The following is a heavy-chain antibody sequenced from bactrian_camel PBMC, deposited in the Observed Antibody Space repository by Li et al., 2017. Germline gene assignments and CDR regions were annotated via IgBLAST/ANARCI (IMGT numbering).Heavy chain of an antibody. CDR2: MDSLGRT. V-gene: IGHV3S53*01. D-gene: IGHD6*01. CDR1: ETRYC. CDR3: AGEQYGGCRASAAFGV. Sequence: HVQLVESGGGSVQPGLSLRLTCTFSETRYCMGWFRQPPGKDREGVAVMDSLGRTKYADSVNGRFTISKGNRKTILYLEMHNLKPEDTGVYYCAGEQYGGCRASAAFGVWGQGTQVTVS. J-gene: IGHJ6*01.